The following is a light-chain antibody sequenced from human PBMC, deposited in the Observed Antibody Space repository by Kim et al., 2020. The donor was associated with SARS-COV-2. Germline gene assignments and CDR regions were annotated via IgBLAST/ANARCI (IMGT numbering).Light chain of an antibody. CDR2: GKN. J-gene: IGLJ2*01. CDR1: NLRSYF. V-gene: IGLV3-19*01. CDR3: SSRDFGAYFVI. Sequence: ALGQTVRITCQGDNLRSYFARWYQQKPGQAPILVMFGKNNRPSGIPDRFSGSSSGNTASLTITGAQAEDEADYYCSSRDFGAYFVIFGGGTQLTVL.